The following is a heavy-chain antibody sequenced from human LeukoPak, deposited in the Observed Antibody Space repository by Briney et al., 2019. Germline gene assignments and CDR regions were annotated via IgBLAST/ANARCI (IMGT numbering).Heavy chain of an antibody. D-gene: IGHD6-6*01. V-gene: IGHV3-53*01. CDR1: GLTVGSNY. Sequence: PGGSLRLSCAASGLTVGSNYMTWVRQAPGKGLEWVSVIYTGGSTYHADSVKGRFTISRDNAKNSLYLQMNSLRAEDTAVYYCARLYSSSSGLRASDYWGQGTLVTVSS. CDR3: ARLYSSSSGLRASDY. CDR2: IYTGGST. J-gene: IGHJ4*02.